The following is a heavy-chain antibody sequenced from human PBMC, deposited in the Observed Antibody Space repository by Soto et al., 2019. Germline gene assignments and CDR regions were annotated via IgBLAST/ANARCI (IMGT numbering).Heavy chain of an antibody. Sequence: ASETLSLTCAVYGGSFSGYYCSWIRQPPGKGLEWIGEINHSGSTNYNPSLKSRVTISVDTSKNQFSLKLSSVTAADTAVYYCARVGEMLYYYYGMDVWGQGTTVTVSS. V-gene: IGHV4-34*01. J-gene: IGHJ6*02. D-gene: IGHD3-16*01. CDR3: ARVGEMLYYYYGMDV. CDR2: INHSGST. CDR1: GGSFSGYY.